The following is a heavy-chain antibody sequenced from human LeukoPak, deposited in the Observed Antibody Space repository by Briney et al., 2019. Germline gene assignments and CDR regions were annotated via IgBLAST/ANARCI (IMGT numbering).Heavy chain of an antibody. CDR3: AKPQAVTTITRPFDY. J-gene: IGHJ4*02. D-gene: IGHD5-24*01. CDR2: IRYDGSNK. Sequence: PGGSLRLSCAASGFTFSSYGMHWVRQAPGKGLEWVAFIRYDGSNKYYADSVKGRFTISRDNSKNTLYLQMNSLRAEDTAVYYCAKPQAVTTITRPFDYWGQGTLVTVSS. CDR1: GFTFSSYG. V-gene: IGHV3-30*02.